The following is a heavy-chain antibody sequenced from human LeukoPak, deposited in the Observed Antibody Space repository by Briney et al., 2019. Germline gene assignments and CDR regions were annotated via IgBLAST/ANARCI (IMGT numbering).Heavy chain of an antibody. V-gene: IGHV4-59*01. CDR3: ARSGAAAGYYYYGMDV. CDR2: IYYSGST. CDR1: GGSISSYY. J-gene: IGHJ6*02. D-gene: IGHD6-13*01. Sequence: SETLSLTCTVSGGSISSYYWSWIRQPPGKGLEWIGYIYYSGSTNYNPSLKSGVTISVDTSKNQFSLKLSSVTAADTAVYYCARSGAAAGYYYYGMDVWGQGTTVTVSS.